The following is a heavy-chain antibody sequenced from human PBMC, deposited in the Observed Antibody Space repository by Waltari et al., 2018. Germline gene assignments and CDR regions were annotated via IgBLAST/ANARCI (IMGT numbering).Heavy chain of an antibody. CDR2: VSPIFGTA. D-gene: IGHD2-2*01. J-gene: IGHJ5*02. CDR1: GGTFSSYA. V-gene: IGHV1-69*12. CDR3: ARDYREYQLPGGWFDP. Sequence: QVQLVQSGAEVKKPGSSVKVSCKASGGTFSSYAISWVRQAPGQGLEWMGGVSPIFGTANYAQKFQGRVTITADESTSTAYMELSSLRSEDTAVYYCARDYREYQLPGGWFDPWGQGTLVTVSS.